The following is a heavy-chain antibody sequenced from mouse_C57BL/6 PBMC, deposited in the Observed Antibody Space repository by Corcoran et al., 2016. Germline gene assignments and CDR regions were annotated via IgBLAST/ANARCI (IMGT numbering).Heavy chain of an antibody. V-gene: IGHV1-80*01. D-gene: IGHD2-4*01. J-gene: IGHJ1*03. CDR2: IYPGDGDT. Sequence: QVQLQQSGAELVKPGASVKISCKASGYAFSSYWMNWVKQRPGKGLEWIGQIYPGDGDTNYNGKFKGKATLTADKSSSTAYMQLSSLTSEDSAVYFCARRIYYDYGGYFDVWGTGTTVTVSS. CDR1: GYAFSSYW. CDR3: ARRIYYDYGGYFDV.